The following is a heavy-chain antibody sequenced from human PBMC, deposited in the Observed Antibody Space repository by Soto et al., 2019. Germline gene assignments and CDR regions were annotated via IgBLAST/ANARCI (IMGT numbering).Heavy chain of an antibody. CDR3: ARDSHGQPYSRRSFGQLVAPREDYYYYGMDV. D-gene: IGHD6-13*01. Sequence: SQTLSLTCAISGDSVSSSSAAWNWIRQSPSRGLEWLGRTYYRSKWYNDYTVSVKSRITINPDTSKKQFSLQLNSVTPEDTAVYYCARDSHGQPYSRRSFGQLVAPREDYYYYGMDVWGQGTTVTVSS. V-gene: IGHV6-1*01. J-gene: IGHJ6*02. CDR1: GDSVSSSSAA. CDR2: TYYRSKWYN.